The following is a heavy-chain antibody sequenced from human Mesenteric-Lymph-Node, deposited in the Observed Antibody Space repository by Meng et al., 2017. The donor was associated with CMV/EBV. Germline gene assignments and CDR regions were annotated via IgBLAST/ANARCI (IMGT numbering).Heavy chain of an antibody. CDR3: VKGSFLRFGVGDN. D-gene: IGHD3-10*01. CDR2: IGGSGHTT. CDR1: GFTFNSYA. V-gene: IGHV3-23*01. J-gene: IGHJ4*02. Sequence: GESLKISCAASGFTFNSYAMRWVRQAPGKGLEWVSAIGGSGHTTYYADSVKGRFTISRDNSKNTMYLQMNSLRADDTAVYYCVKGSFLRFGVGDNWGQGTLVTVSS.